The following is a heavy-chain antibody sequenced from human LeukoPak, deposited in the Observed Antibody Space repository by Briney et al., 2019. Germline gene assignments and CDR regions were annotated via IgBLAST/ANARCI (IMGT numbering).Heavy chain of an antibody. J-gene: IGHJ4*02. Sequence: GGSLRLSCAASGFTFSNYYMNWVRQAPGKGLEWVSSISSRSTYIYYADSVKGRFIISRDNDKNSLYLQMNSLRVEDTAIYYCARDLVNYGGYCLDFWGQGTLVTVSS. CDR2: ISSRSTYI. CDR1: GFTFSNYY. D-gene: IGHD4-11*01. CDR3: ARDLVNYGGYCLDF. V-gene: IGHV3-21*01.